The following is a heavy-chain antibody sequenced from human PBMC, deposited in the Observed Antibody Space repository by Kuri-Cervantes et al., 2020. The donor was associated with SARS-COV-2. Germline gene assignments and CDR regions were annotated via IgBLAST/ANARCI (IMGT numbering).Heavy chain of an antibody. Sequence: GESLKISCAASGFTFSSYAMSWVRQAPGKGLEWVSVISASGASTYYADSVKGRFTISRDNSKNTLYLQMNSLRAEDTAVYYCAKVGTSIAVSGRFDYWSQGTLVTVSS. CDR2: ISASGAST. V-gene: IGHV3-23*01. J-gene: IGHJ4*02. D-gene: IGHD6-19*01. CDR1: GFTFSSYA. CDR3: AKVGTSIAVSGRFDY.